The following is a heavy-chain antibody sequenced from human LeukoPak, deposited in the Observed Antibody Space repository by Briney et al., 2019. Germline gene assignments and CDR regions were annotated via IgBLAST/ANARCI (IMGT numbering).Heavy chain of an antibody. J-gene: IGHJ6*04. CDR1: GFPFSSYA. CDR3: VRGYSFGPYGMDV. CDR2: ISDSGGST. D-gene: IGHD2-15*01. V-gene: IGHV3-64D*09. Sequence: WGSLRLSCSASGFPFSSYAMHWVRQAPGKGLEYVSAISDSGGSTYYADSVKGRCTISRDNSKNTLYLQMSSLRAEDTAVYFCVRGYSFGPYGMDVWGEGNPVTVSS.